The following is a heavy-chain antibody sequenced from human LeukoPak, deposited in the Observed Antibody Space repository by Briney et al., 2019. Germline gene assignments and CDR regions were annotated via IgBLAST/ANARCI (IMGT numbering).Heavy chain of an antibody. Sequence: GRSLRLSCAASGFTFDDYAMHWVRHAPGKGLEGVSGINWNSGSIGYADSVKGRFTISRDNAKNSLYLQMNSLRAEDTASYYCAKGRGYSYGYLADYWGQGTLVTVSS. CDR3: AKGRGYSYGYLADY. D-gene: IGHD5-18*01. J-gene: IGHJ4*02. CDR1: GFTFDDYA. CDR2: INWNSGSI. V-gene: IGHV3-9*01.